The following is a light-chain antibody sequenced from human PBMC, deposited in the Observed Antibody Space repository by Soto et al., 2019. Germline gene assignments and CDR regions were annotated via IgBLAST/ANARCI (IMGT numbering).Light chain of an antibody. V-gene: IGKV1-5*01. CDR2: AAS. Sequence: DIQITQSPSTLSGSVGDRVTITCRASQTISSWLAWYQQKPGKAPELLIYAASTLQSGVPSRFSGSGSGTEFTLTISSLQSEDFAVYYCQQYNNWPPITFGQGTRLEI. CDR1: QTISSW. CDR3: QQYNNWPPIT. J-gene: IGKJ5*01.